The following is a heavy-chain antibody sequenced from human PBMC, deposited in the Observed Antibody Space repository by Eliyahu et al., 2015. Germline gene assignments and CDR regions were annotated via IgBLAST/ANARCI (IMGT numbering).Heavy chain of an antibody. Sequence: EVQLVESGGGLVKPGGSLRLSCTVSGLSLDLPWMIWVRQPPGKGLEWVGLIKNKNSGATADYNDPVKDRFTTSRDDSKNTLYLQMDSLRSEDTAVYFCAWYYKSYMDVWGKGTTVTVSS. J-gene: IGHJ6*03. CDR1: GLSLDLPW. CDR3: AWYYKSYMDV. V-gene: IGHV3-15*01. CDR2: IKNKNSGATA.